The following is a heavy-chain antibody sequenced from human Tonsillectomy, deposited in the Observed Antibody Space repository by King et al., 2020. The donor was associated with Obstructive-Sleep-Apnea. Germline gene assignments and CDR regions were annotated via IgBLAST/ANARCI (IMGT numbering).Heavy chain of an antibody. V-gene: IGHV3-23*04. Sequence: VQLVESGGGLVQPGGSLRLSCAASGFTFNRYAMSWVRQAPEKGPEWVSGISVSGGSTYYADSVKGRFTISRDNSKNMVYLQMNSLRAEDTAIYYCAKAPGVVVTASPWGQGTPVTVSS. CDR2: ISVSGGST. J-gene: IGHJ5*02. D-gene: IGHD2-21*02. CDR3: AKAPGVVVTASP. CDR1: GFTFNRYA.